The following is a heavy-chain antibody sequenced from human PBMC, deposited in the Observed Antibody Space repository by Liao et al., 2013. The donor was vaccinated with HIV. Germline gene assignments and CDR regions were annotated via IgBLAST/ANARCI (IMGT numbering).Heavy chain of an antibody. CDR2: IYYSGST. D-gene: IGHD3-3*01. CDR3: ARDYDFWSGYYGLYYFDY. J-gene: IGHJ4*02. Sequence: QLQLQESGPGLVKPSETLSLTCSLSGGSITTTNYFWGWIRQPPGKGLEWIGSIYYSGSTYYNPSLKSRVTISVDTSKNQFSLKLSSVTAADTAVYYCARDYDFWSGYYGLYYFDYWGQGTLVTVSS. CDR1: GGSITTTNYF. V-gene: IGHV4-39*07.